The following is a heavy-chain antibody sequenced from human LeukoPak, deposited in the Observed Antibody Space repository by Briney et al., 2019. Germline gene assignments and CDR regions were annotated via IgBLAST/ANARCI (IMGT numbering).Heavy chain of an antibody. CDR1: GYSISSGYY. V-gene: IGHV4-38-2*02. CDR3: ARDPTNEFDY. J-gene: IGHJ4*02. CDR2: IYHSGST. D-gene: IGHD5-24*01. Sequence: SETLSLTCTVSGYSISSGYYWGWIRQPPGKGLEWIGSIYHSGSTYYNPSPKSRVTISVDTSKNQFSLKLSSVTAADTAVYYCARDPTNEFDYWGQGTLVTVSS.